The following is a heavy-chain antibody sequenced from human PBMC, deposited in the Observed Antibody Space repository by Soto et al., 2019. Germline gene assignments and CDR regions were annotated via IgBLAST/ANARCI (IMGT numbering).Heavy chain of an antibody. CDR2: VYHSGST. V-gene: IGHV4-31*03. CDR3: ARDTGLAPTVWGY. CDR1: GDSIRGGGHY. D-gene: IGHD7-27*01. J-gene: IGHJ4*03. Sequence: QVQLQESGPGLVKPSQTLSLTCSVSGDSIRGGGHYWNWIRQFPGKGLEWIGYVYHSGSTHYNPSLRVRLTISIDTSKNQFSLGLISVTAADTALYYCARDTGLAPTVWGYWGHGTQVTVSS.